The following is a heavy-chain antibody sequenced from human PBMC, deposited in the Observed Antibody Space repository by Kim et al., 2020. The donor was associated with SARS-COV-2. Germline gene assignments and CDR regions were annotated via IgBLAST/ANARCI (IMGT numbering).Heavy chain of an antibody. CDR3: ARAWGDGYPFEY. J-gene: IGHJ4*02. CDR1: GYSISSGYY. D-gene: IGHD5-12*01. Sequence: SETLSLTCTVTGYSISSGYYWGWIRQPPGKGLEWIGSIYHSGSTYYNPSLKSRITMSLDTSMDQFSRQLSPATAADTAVYFCARAWGDGYPFEYWGRGTLVTVTS. CDR2: IYHSGST. V-gene: IGHV4-38-2*02.